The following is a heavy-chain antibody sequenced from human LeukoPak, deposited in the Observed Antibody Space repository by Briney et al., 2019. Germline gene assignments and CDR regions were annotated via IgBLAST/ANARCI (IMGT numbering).Heavy chain of an antibody. D-gene: IGHD3-22*01. CDR1: GGSFSGYY. Sequence: PSETLSLTCAVYGGSFSGYYWSWIRQPPGKGLEWIGETNHSGSTNYNPSLKSRVTISVDTSKNQFSLKLSSVTAADTAVYYCARARSDYYDSSGYSYYFDYWGQGTLVTVSS. J-gene: IGHJ4*02. V-gene: IGHV4-34*01. CDR2: TNHSGST. CDR3: ARARSDYYDSSGYSYYFDY.